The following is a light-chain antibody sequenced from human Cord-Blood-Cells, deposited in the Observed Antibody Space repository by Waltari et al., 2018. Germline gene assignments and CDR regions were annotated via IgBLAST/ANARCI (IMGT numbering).Light chain of an antibody. CDR2: DVS. J-gene: IGLJ2*01. Sequence: QSALTQPASVSGSPGQSITISCTGTSSDVGGYNYVSWYQQHPGKAPKLMIYDVSERPSGVSNRFSGSKSSNTASLPISGLQAEDEADYYCSSYTSSSTFVVFGGGTKLTVL. V-gene: IGLV2-14*01. CDR3: SSYTSSSTFVV. CDR1: SSDVGGYNY.